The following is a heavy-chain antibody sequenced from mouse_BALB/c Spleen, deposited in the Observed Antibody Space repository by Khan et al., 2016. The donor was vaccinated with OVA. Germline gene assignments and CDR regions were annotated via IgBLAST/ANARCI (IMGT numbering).Heavy chain of an antibody. J-gene: IGHJ3*01. CDR2: ISSGGDYT. V-gene: IGHV5-6*01. CDR1: GFTFSSYS. CDR3: ADHLTGSFAY. Sequence: EVELVESGGDLVKPGGSLTLSCAVSGFTFSSYSMSWVRQTPDKRLVWVASISSGGDYTYYPACVKGRFTISRDNAKNNLFLQMNDLKSEDTAMYYCADHLTGSFAYWGQGTLGTVSA.